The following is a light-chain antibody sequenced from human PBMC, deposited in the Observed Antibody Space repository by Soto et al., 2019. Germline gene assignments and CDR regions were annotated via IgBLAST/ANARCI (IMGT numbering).Light chain of an antibody. Sequence: QSVLTQPSSVSGAPGQRVTLSCTGNTSNLGAGYDVHWYQQLPGAAPKLVIFGNRNRPSGVPERFSGSKSGTSASLAITGLQAEDEADYYCQAYDYTLTASVFGGGTKLTVL. CDR1: TSNLGAGYD. CDR3: QAYDYTLTASV. V-gene: IGLV1-40*01. CDR2: GNR. J-gene: IGLJ3*02.